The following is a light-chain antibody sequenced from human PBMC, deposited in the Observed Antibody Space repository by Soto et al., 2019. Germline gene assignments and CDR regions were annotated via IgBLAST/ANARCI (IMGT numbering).Light chain of an antibody. Sequence: DIQMTQSPSSLSASVGDRVTITCRASQSISRYLNWYQQKPGKAPKFLIYAASSLQSGVPSRFSGSGSGTDFTLTISSLQPEDSATYYCQQSYSTPRLFTFGQGTNLEI. V-gene: IGKV1-39*01. CDR3: QQSYSTPRLFT. J-gene: IGKJ2*01. CDR1: QSISRY. CDR2: AAS.